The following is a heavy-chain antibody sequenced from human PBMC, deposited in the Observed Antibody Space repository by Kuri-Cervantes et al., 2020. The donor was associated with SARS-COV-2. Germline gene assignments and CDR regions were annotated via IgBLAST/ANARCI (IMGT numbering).Heavy chain of an antibody. CDR3: ARRIAVAGTSGARFDY. CDR2: IYPGDSDI. D-gene: IGHD6-19*01. J-gene: IGHJ4*02. CDR1: GYSFTTYW. V-gene: IGHV5-51*01. Sequence: ETLSLTCKGSGYSFTTYWIAWVRQMPGKGLEWMGIIYPGDSDITYSPSFQGQVTISADKSISTTYLHWRSLKASDTAMYYCARRIAVAGTSGARFDYWGQGTLVTVSS.